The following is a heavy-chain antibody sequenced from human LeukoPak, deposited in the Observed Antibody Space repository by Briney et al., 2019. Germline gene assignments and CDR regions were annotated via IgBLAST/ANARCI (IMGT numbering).Heavy chain of an antibody. V-gene: IGHV4-4*07. D-gene: IGHD3-9*01. CDR1: GGSISSYY. CDR3: ARVGGTYYDILTGYLTWYYFDY. Sequence: PSQTLSLTCTVSGGSISSYYWSWIRQPAGKGLEWIGRIYTSGSTNYNPSLKSRVTMSVDTSKNQFSLKLSSVTAADTAVYYCARVGGTYYDILTGYLTWYYFDYWGQGTLVTVSS. CDR2: IYTSGST. J-gene: IGHJ4*02.